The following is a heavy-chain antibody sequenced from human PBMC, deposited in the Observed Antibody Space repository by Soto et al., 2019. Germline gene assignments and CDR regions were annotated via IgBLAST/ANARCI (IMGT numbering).Heavy chain of an antibody. CDR3: ARVAFSSPRVGYYYYYGMDV. V-gene: IGHV4-30-4*01. J-gene: IGHJ6*02. D-gene: IGHD6-13*01. Sequence: SETLSLTCTVSGGSISSDDYYWSWIRQPPWKGLEWIGYIYYSGSTYYNPSLKSRVTISVDTSKNQFSLKLSSVTAADTAVYYCARVAFSSPRVGYYYYYGMDVWGQGXTVTVYS. CDR1: GGSISSDDYY. CDR2: IYYSGST.